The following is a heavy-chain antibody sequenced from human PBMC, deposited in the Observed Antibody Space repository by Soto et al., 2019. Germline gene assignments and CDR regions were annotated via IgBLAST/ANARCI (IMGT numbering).Heavy chain of an antibody. J-gene: IGHJ4*02. Sequence: QVQLVQSGAEVKKAGSSVKVSCKASGGTFSNYAITWVRQAPGQGLEWMGGLITIFGTTNYAQKFQGRLTITADESTTTAYMELSSLRAEDTAVYYCVRDGGYSGRYLDYWGQGTLVTVSS. CDR2: LITIFGTT. V-gene: IGHV1-69*01. D-gene: IGHD1-26*01. CDR1: GGTFSNYA. CDR3: VRDGGYSGRYLDY.